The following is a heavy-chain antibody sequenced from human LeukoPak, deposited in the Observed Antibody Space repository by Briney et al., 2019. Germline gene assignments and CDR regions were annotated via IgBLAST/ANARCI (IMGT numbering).Heavy chain of an antibody. CDR3: ASAYHDSSGYWYYFDY. D-gene: IGHD3-22*01. CDR2: ISYSGGT. CDR1: GGSISSHY. J-gene: IGHJ4*02. V-gene: IGHV4-59*11. Sequence: PSETLSLTCTVSGGSISSHYWSWIRQPPGKGLEWIGYISYSGGTKYNPSLQSRVTISVDTSRNQFSLKLSSVTAADTAVYFCASAYHDSSGYWYYFDYWGQGTLVTVSS.